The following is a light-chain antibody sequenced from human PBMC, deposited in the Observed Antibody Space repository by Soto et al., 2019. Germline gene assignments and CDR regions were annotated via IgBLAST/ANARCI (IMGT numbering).Light chain of an antibody. CDR2: GAS. J-gene: IGKJ3*01. V-gene: IGKV3-20*01. Sequence: EIVLTQSPGTLSLSPGERATLSCRASQSVTNNQLAWYQQKPGQAPRLLIHGASSRASGVPDRFSGGGSGTDFTLTISRLEPEDFAVYYCQEHVTFVPRFTFGPGTKVDV. CDR1: QSVTNNQ. CDR3: QEHVTFVPRFT.